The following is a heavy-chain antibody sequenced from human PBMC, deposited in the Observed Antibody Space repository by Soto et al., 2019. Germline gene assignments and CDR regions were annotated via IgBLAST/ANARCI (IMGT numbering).Heavy chain of an antibody. CDR3: AKRFAYSSGLDGFDI. CDR2: ISGSGGTT. Sequence: PGGSLRLSCAASGFIFSSYAMSWVRQGPGKGLEWVSGISGSGGTTYYADSVKGRFTISRDNSKNTQYLQMNSLRAEDSAIYYCAKRFAYSSGLDGFDIWGQGTMVTVSS. V-gene: IGHV3-23*01. D-gene: IGHD6-19*01. CDR1: GFIFSSYA. J-gene: IGHJ3*02.